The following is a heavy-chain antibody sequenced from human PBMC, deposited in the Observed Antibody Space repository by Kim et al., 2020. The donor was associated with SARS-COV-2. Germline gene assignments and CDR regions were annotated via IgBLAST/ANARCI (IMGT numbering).Heavy chain of an antibody. CDR1: GGSFSGYY. CDR3: ARVWHYGSGGNAFDI. V-gene: IGHV4-34*01. Sequence: SETLSLTCAVYGGSFSGYYWSWIRQPPGKGLEWIGEINHSGSTNYNPSLKSRVTISVDTSKNQFSLKLSSVTAADTAVYYCARVWHYGSGGNAFDIWGQGTTVTVSS. D-gene: IGHD3-10*01. J-gene: IGHJ3*02. CDR2: INHSGST.